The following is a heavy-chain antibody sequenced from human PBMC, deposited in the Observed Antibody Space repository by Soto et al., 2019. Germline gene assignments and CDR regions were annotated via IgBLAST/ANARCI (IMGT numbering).Heavy chain of an antibody. CDR1: GFTFSSYG. CDR2: IWYDGSNK. CDR3: ARDARYSSSSYYFDY. V-gene: IGHV3-33*01. J-gene: IGHJ4*02. D-gene: IGHD6-6*01. Sequence: GGSLRLSCAASGFTFSSYGMHWVRQAPGKGLEWVAVIWYDGSNKYYADSVKGRFTISRDNSKNTLYLQMNSLRAEDTAVYYCARDARYSSSSYYFDYWGQGTLVTVSS.